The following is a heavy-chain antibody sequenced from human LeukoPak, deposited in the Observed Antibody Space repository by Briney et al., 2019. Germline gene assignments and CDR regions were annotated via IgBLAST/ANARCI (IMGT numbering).Heavy chain of an antibody. Sequence: SETLSLTCTVSGGSISSYYWSWIRQPPGKGLEWIGYIYYSGSTNYNPSLKSRVTISVDTPKNQFSLKLSSVTAADTAVYYCASGGFAYYYDSSGYYYFDYWGQGTLVTVSS. CDR1: GGSISSYY. V-gene: IGHV4-59*01. CDR3: ASGGFAYYYDSSGYYYFDY. J-gene: IGHJ4*02. CDR2: IYYSGST. D-gene: IGHD3-22*01.